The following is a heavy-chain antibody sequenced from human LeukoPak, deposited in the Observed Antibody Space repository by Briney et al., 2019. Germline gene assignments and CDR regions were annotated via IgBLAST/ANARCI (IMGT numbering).Heavy chain of an antibody. Sequence: ASVKVSCKASGYTFTSYYMHWVRQAPGQGLEWMGIINPSGGSTSYAQKFQGRVTMTRDMSTSTVYMELSSLRSEDTAVYYCARDQRGYYFDYWGQGTLVTVSS. CDR3: ARDQRGYYFDY. J-gene: IGHJ4*02. D-gene: IGHD6-25*01. CDR2: INPSGGST. V-gene: IGHV1-46*01. CDR1: GYTFTSYY.